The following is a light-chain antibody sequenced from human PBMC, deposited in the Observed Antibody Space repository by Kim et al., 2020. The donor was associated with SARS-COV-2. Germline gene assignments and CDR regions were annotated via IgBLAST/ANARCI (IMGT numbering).Light chain of an antibody. CDR3: QAWDSSTAV. CDR2: QDS. J-gene: IGLJ3*02. Sequence: VSPGQTASITCSGEKLGNKYTCWYQQKPGQSPVLVIYQDSKRPSGIPERFSGSNSGNTATLTISGTQAMDEADYYCQAWDSSTAVFGGGTQLTVL. V-gene: IGLV3-1*01. CDR1: KLGNKY.